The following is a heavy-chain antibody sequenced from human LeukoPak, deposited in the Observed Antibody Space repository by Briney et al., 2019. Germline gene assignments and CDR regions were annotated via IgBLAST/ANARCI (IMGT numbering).Heavy chain of an antibody. D-gene: IGHD2-15*01. CDR1: GGSFSGYY. CDR2: INHSGST. V-gene: IGHV4-34*01. CDR3: ARDRVDPHCSGGSCYSFDY. Sequence: SETLSLTCAVYGGSFSGYYWSWIRQPPGKGLEWIGEINHSGSTNYNPSLKSRVTISVDTSKNQFSLKLSSVTAADTAVYYCARDRVDPHCSGGSCYSFDYWGQGTLVTVSS. J-gene: IGHJ4*02.